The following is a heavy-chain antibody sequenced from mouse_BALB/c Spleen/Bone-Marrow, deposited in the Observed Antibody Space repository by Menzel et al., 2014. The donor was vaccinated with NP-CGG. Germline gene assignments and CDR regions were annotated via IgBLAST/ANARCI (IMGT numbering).Heavy chain of an antibody. CDR1: GFNIKDTF. J-gene: IGHJ2*01. V-gene: IGHV14-3*02. CDR2: IDPANGNT. Sequence: EVQWVESGAELVKPGASVKLSCTGSGFNIKDTFMHWVKQRPEQGLEWIGRIDPANGNTKYDPKFQGKATITADTSSNTAYLHLTSLTSEDTAVYYCTRGEDYWGQGTTLAVSS. CDR3: TRGEDY.